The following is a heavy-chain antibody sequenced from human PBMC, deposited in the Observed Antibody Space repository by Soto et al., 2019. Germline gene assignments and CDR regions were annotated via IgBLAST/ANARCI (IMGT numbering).Heavy chain of an antibody. V-gene: IGHV1-69*06. J-gene: IGHJ4*02. Sequence: VKVSCKASGGTFSSNAISWVRQAPGQGLEWMGGIIPMFGTTDYSQRFQGRVTITADTSTSTAYMELNSLRSGDTAMYYCARVVPAATILGALKTWGQGTLVTVSS. CDR2: IIPMFGTT. CDR1: GGTFSSNA. D-gene: IGHD3-3*02. CDR3: ARVVPAATILGALKT.